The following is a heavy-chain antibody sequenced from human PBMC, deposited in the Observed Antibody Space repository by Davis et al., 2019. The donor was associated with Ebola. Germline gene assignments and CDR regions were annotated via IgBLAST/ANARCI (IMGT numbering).Heavy chain of an antibody. Sequence: PGGSLRLSCAASGFTFRSYAMNWVRQTPGKGLEWVSAISGSGGGTYYADSVKGRFTISRDNSKNTLYLQMNSLRAEDTAVYYCAKGRTITMIVVVFDYWGQGTLVTVSS. CDR2: ISGSGGGT. CDR1: GFTFRSYA. V-gene: IGHV3-23*01. D-gene: IGHD3-22*01. CDR3: AKGRTITMIVVVFDY. J-gene: IGHJ4*02.